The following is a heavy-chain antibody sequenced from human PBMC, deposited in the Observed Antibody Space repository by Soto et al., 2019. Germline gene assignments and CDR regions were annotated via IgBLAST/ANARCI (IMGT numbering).Heavy chain of an antibody. J-gene: IGHJ4*02. Sequence: EVQLVESGGGLVQPGRSLRLSCEVSGINLGNYAMHWVRQAPGKGVEWVAGINWNSDIVGYAGSVKGRFTISRDKAKNSVYLQKNGLTTEDRARYYCAKDKGGTPYHFDSWGQGILVTVSS. D-gene: IGHD6-25*01. CDR1: GINLGNYA. CDR3: AKDKGGTPYHFDS. V-gene: IGHV3-9*01. CDR2: INWNSDIV.